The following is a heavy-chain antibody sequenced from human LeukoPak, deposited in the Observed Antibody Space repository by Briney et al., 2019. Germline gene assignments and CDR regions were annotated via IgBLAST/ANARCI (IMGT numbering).Heavy chain of an antibody. V-gene: IGHV3-21*01. CDR2: ISSSSSYI. Sequence: GGSLRLSCAASGFTFSSYSMNWVRQAPGKGLEWVSSISSSSSYIYYADSVKGRFTISRDNAKNSLYLQMNSLRAEDTAVYYCARDPLYYDSSGYALWGQGTLVTVSS. CDR3: ARDPLYYDSSGYAL. D-gene: IGHD3-22*01. J-gene: IGHJ4*02. CDR1: GFTFSSYS.